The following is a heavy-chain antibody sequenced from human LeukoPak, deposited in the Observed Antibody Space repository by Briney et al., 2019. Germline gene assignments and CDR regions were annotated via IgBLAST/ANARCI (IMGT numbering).Heavy chain of an antibody. D-gene: IGHD6-13*01. Sequence: ASVKVSCKASGYNFISYGISWVRQAPGQGLEWMGWISANNGNTNYAQKLQGRVTMTTDTSTSTAYMELRSLRSDDTAVYYCATDRSSLHARLKQAVRGAFDIWGQGTMVTVSS. CDR2: ISANNGNT. J-gene: IGHJ3*02. V-gene: IGHV1-18*01. CDR3: ATDRSSLHARLKQAVRGAFDI. CDR1: GYNFISYG.